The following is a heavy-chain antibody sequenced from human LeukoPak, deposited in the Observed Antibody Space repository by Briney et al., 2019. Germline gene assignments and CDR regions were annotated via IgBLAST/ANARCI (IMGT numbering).Heavy chain of an antibody. J-gene: IGHJ4*02. CDR3: ASRTYRV. Sequence: PSETLSLTCSVSCVSMSGSLYYWGWVRKPRGKRLEWIGSIYYSGATYYHPSLKSRVTVSVDTSKNQFSLKLRSVTAADTAVYYCASRTYRVWGQGTLVTVSS. CDR1: CVSMSGSLYY. CDR2: IYYSGAT. V-gene: IGHV4-39*01. D-gene: IGHD1-26*01.